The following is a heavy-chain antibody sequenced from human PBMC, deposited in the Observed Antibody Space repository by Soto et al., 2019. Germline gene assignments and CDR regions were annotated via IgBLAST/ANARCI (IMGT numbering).Heavy chain of an antibody. CDR1: GGTFSSYA. V-gene: IGHV1-69*01. Sequence: QVQLVQSGAEVKKPGSSVKVSCKASGGTFSSYAISWVRQAPGQGLEWMGGIIPIFGTANYAHKFQGRVTLTADESTSTAYMELGSLRSEDTAVYYCATQSGGYGYFDYWGQGTLVTVSS. CDR3: ATQSGGYGYFDY. J-gene: IGHJ4*02. D-gene: IGHD5-12*01. CDR2: IIPIFGTA.